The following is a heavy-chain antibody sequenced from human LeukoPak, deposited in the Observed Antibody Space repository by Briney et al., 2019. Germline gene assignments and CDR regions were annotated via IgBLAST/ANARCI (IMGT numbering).Heavy chain of an antibody. Sequence: GGSLRLSCAASGFTFSDYYMSWIRQAPGKGLEWVSYISSSGSNIYYADSVKGRFTISRDNAKNSLYLQMDSLRAEDTAVYYCARDNYDFWSGYYYYYMDVWGKGTTVTVSS. CDR3: ARDNYDFWSGYYYYYMDV. D-gene: IGHD3-3*01. CDR1: GFTFSDYY. V-gene: IGHV3-11*01. J-gene: IGHJ6*03. CDR2: ISSSGSNI.